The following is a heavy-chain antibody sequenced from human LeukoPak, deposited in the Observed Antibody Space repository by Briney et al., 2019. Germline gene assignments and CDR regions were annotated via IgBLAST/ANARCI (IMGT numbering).Heavy chain of an antibody. Sequence: SETLSLTCTVSGGSISSGGYYWSWIRQHPGKGLEWIGYIYYSGSTYYNPSLKSRVTISVDTSKNQFSLKLSSVTAADTAVYYCARSSGFGVANYFDYWGQGTLVTVSS. CDR2: IYYSGST. J-gene: IGHJ4*02. CDR1: GGSISSGGYY. CDR3: ARSSGFGVANYFDY. V-gene: IGHV4-31*03. D-gene: IGHD3-10*01.